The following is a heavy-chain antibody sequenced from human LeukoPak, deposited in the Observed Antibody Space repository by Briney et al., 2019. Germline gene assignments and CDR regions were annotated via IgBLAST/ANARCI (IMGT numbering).Heavy chain of an antibody. Sequence: GKSLRLSCAASGFTFSDYGMHWVRQAPGKGLEWVGFVYYDGSKEYFADSVKGRFTISRDNFKNTLYLQMNSLRAEDTAVYYCARDPLLNPWGQGTLVTVSS. J-gene: IGHJ5*02. CDR1: GFTFSDYG. D-gene: IGHD2-15*01. V-gene: IGHV3-33*01. CDR3: ARDPLLNP. CDR2: VYYDGSKE.